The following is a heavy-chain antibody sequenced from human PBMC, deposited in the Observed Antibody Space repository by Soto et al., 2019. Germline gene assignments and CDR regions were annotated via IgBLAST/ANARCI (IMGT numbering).Heavy chain of an antibody. CDR1: GFTFSSYA. CDR2: ISYDGSHK. V-gene: IGHV3-30-3*01. Sequence: QEQLVESGGGVVQPGGSLRLSCTASGFTFSSYAIHWVRQAPGKGLEWVAVISYDGSHKYYADAVKGRFTISRDNSKNXXYLQMTSLRAEDTAVYYXXXXXXXXXXXXXXXMDVWGQGTTVTVSS. CDR3: XXXXXXXXXXXXXXMDV. J-gene: IGHJ6*02.